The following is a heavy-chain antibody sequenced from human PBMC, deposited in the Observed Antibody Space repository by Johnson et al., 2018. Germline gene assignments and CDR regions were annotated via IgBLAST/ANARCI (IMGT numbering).Heavy chain of an antibody. Sequence: QVQLQESGAEVKKPGSSVKVSCKASGGTFSSYAISWVRQAPGQGLEWMGGIIPIFGTTNYAQQFPGRVTSTADDPPSTAYMELSSRRSEDTAVYDCARVEYCGDDCYFLYFQHWGQGTLVTVSS. V-gene: IGHV1-69*01. J-gene: IGHJ1*01. D-gene: IGHD2-21*02. CDR3: ARVEYCGDDCYFLYFQH. CDR2: IIPIFGTT. CDR1: GGTFSSYA.